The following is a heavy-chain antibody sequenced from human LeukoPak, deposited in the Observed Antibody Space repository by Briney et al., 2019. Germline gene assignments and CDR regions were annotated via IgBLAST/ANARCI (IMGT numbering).Heavy chain of an antibody. V-gene: IGHV4-59*01. CDR1: GGSISSYY. J-gene: IGHJ6*03. D-gene: IGHD6-19*01. CDR2: IYYSGST. CDR3: ASSSSGLYRYMDV. Sequence: SETLSLTCTVSGGSISSYYWSWVRQPPGKGLEWIGYIYYSGSTNYNPSLESRVTISVDTSKNQFSLKLSSVTAADTAVYYCASSSSGLYRYMDVWRKGTTVTVSS.